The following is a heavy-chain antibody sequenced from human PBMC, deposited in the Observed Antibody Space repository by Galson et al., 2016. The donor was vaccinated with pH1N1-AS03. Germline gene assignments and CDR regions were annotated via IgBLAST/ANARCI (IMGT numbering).Heavy chain of an antibody. Sequence: SLRLSCAASGFTSGTFAMSWVRRAPGKGLEWVSLIRGTSQITYYADSVKGRFTISKDNSKSTLFLQMNSLRAEDTAIYYCARLSGMVPTEYYFASWGQGTLVAVSS. J-gene: IGHJ4*02. CDR2: IRGTSQIT. CDR1: GFTSGTFA. D-gene: IGHD3-3*01. CDR3: ARLSGMVPTEYYFAS. V-gene: IGHV3-23*01.